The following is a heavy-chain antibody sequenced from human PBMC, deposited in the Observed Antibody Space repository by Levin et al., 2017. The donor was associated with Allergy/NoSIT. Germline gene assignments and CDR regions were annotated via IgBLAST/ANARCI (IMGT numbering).Heavy chain of an antibody. CDR3: AKEGSGGSYGIY. Sequence: GESLKISCAASAFSFSSYAMSWVRQAPGKGLEWVSAISGSGGRTYYADSVKGRFTIPRDNSKNTLFLQMNSLRAEDTAVYYCAKEGSGGSYGIYWGQGTLVTVSS. CDR1: AFSFSSYA. V-gene: IGHV3-23*01. D-gene: IGHD1-26*01. J-gene: IGHJ4*02. CDR2: ISGSGGRT.